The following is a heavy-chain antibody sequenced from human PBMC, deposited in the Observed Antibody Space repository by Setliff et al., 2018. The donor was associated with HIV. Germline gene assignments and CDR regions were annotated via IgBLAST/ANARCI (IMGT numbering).Heavy chain of an antibody. J-gene: IGHJ4*02. Sequence: GGSLRLSCAASGSTFNSYWMHWVRQAPGKGLVWVSRISSDGSSTTYADSVKGRFTISRDNAKNTLYLQMNSLRAEDTAVYFCAKGAVPAAIGGYYFDSWGQGTLVTVSS. CDR2: ISSDGSST. D-gene: IGHD2-2*01. CDR1: GSTFNSYW. CDR3: AKGAVPAAIGGYYFDS. V-gene: IGHV3-74*03.